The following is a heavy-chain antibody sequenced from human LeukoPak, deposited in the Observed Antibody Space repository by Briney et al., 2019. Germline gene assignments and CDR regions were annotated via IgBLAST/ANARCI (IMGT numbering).Heavy chain of an antibody. CDR2: ISGSGGST. Sequence: PGGSLRLSCAASGFTFSGYAMSWVRQAPGKGLEWVSAISGSGGSTYYADSVKGRFTISRDNSKNTLYLQMNSLRAEDTAVYYCANPPHQKKFFFDYWGQGTLVTVSS. J-gene: IGHJ4*02. V-gene: IGHV3-23*01. D-gene: IGHD1-14*01. CDR3: ANPPHQKKFFFDY. CDR1: GFTFSGYA.